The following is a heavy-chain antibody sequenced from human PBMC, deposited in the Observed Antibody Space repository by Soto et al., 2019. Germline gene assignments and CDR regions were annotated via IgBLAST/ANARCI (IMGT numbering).Heavy chain of an antibody. J-gene: IGHJ4*02. Sequence: EVQLVESGGGLVKPGGSLRLSCAVSGFTFDKVWMNWVRQAPGKGLEWVGRIKSKTDGGTTDYAAPVKGRFTISRDDSKNMLYLQMNSRKTEDTGMYFCNTGRDDLLYWGQGTLVTVSS. D-gene: IGHD1-26*01. V-gene: IGHV3-15*07. CDR2: IKSKTDGGTT. CDR3: NTGRDDLLY. CDR1: GFTFDKVW.